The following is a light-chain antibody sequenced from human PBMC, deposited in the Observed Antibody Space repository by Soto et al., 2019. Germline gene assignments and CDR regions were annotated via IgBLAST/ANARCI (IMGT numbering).Light chain of an antibody. CDR3: SSYTSSGTLGV. V-gene: IGLV2-14*01. CDR2: DVS. J-gene: IGLJ1*01. Sequence: QSALTQPASVSGSPGQSITISCTGTSSDVGTYNYVSWYQQHPGKAPKLMIYDVSNRPSGVSDRFSGSKSGNTASLTISGIQAEDEADYYCSSYTSSGTLGVFGTGTKLTVL. CDR1: SSDVGTYNY.